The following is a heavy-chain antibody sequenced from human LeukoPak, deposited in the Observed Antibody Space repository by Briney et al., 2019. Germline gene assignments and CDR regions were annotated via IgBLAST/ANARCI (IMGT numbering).Heavy chain of an antibody. J-gene: IGHJ6*03. D-gene: IGHD5-12*01. CDR2: VHYSGST. V-gene: IGHV4-59*01. Sequence: SETLSLTCTVSGGSISSYYWSWIRQPPGKGLEWIGYVHYSGSTHYNPSLKSRVTISVDTSKNQVSLKLRSVTAADTAVYYCARTTEGYAGGPGYSYYYYMDVWGKGTTVTISS. CDR1: GGSISSYY. CDR3: ARTTEGYAGGPGYSYYYYMDV.